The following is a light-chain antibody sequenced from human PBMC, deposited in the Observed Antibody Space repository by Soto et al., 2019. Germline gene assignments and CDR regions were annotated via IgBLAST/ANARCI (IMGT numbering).Light chain of an antibody. V-gene: IGLV1-40*01. Sequence: QAVVTQPPSVSGAPGQRVTISCTGSSSNIGAGYDVHWYQQLPGTAPKLLIYGNTNRPSGVPDRFSGSKSGTSASLAITGLQAEDEADYYCQSYDSSLSGPSYVFGTGTKLT. CDR2: GNT. CDR1: SSNIGAGYD. CDR3: QSYDSSLSGPSYV. J-gene: IGLJ1*01.